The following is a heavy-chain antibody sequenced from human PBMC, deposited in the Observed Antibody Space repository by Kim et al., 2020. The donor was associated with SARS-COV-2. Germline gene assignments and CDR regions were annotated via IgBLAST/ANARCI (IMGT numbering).Heavy chain of an antibody. D-gene: IGHD3-10*01. J-gene: IGHJ4*02. Sequence: GGSLRLSCAASGFTFSTYSMNWVRQAPGKGLEWVSSISSGSIYIYYADSLKGRFTISRDDAKNSLYLQMNSLRAEDTAVYYCARVPFTMVRGAMDYWGQGTLVTVSS. CDR1: GFTFSTYS. CDR2: ISSGSIYI. V-gene: IGHV3-21*01. CDR3: ARVPFTMVRGAMDY.